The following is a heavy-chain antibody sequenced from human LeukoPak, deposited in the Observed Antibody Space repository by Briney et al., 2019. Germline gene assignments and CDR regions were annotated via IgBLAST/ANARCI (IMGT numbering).Heavy chain of an antibody. CDR1: GGSISTTSFY. D-gene: IGHD6-19*01. CDR3: ARHEWSVAVAGSFDF. CDR2: IYFSGTT. J-gene: IGHJ4*02. V-gene: IGHV4-39*01. Sequence: SSETLSLTCTVSGGSISTTSFYWAWIRQPPGKGLEWIGSIYFSGTTHYNPSLKSRVTISVDTSKNNFSLKLTSLTVADTAVYYCARHEWSVAVAGSFDFWGQGTLVTVSS.